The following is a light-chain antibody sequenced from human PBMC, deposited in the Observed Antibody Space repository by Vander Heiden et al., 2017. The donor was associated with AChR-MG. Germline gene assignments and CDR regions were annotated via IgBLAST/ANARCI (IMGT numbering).Light chain of an antibody. Sequence: QSALTQPASVSASPGQSITISCTGTSSDVGSYNLVAWYQQHPGKAPKLMIYEGSKRPSGVSNRFSGSKSGNTASLTISGLQAEDEADYYCCSYAGSVVFGGGTKLTVL. CDR3: CSYAGSVV. V-gene: IGLV2-23*01. CDR2: EGS. CDR1: SSDVGSYNL. J-gene: IGLJ2*01.